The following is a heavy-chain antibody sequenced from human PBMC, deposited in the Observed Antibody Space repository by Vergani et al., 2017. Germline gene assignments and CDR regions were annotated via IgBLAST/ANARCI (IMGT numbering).Heavy chain of an antibody. CDR2: IIPIFGTA. J-gene: IGHJ3*02. D-gene: IGHD6-6*01. CDR3: ATEAIAAPRVEDDDAFDI. V-gene: IGHV1-69*01. Sequence: QVQLVQSGAEVKKPGSSVKVSCKASGGTFSSYAISWVRQAPGQGLEWMGGIIPIFGTANYAQKFQGRVTITADESTSTAYMELSSLRFEDTAVYYCATEAIAAPRVEDDDAFDIWGQGTMVTVSS. CDR1: GGTFSSYA.